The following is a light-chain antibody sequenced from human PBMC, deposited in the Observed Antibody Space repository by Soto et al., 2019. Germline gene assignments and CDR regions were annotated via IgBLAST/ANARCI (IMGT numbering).Light chain of an antibody. CDR1: QSISSY. V-gene: IGKV1-39*01. CDR3: QQSYSTPGT. Sequence: DIQMTQSPSSLTASVGDRVTITCRASQSISSYLNWYQQKPGKAPKLLIYAASSLQSGVPPRFSGSGSGTDFTFTISSLQPEDVASYYCQQSYSTPGTFGQGTKVEIK. J-gene: IGKJ1*01. CDR2: AAS.